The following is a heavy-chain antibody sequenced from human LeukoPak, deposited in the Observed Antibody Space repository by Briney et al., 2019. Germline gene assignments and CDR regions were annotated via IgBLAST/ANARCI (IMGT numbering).Heavy chain of an antibody. V-gene: IGHV3-20*04. CDR1: GFTFDDYG. J-gene: IGHJ4*02. Sequence: GGSLRLSCAASGFTFDDYGMSWVRQAPGKGLEWVSGINWNGGSTGYADSVKGRFTISRDNSKNTLYLQMNSLRAEDTAVYYCAKDYYGSGSYYFDYWGQGTLVTVSS. CDR3: AKDYYGSGSYYFDY. D-gene: IGHD3-10*01. CDR2: INWNGGST.